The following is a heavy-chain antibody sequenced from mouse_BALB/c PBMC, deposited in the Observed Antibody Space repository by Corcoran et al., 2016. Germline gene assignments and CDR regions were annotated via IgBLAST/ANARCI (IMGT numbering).Heavy chain of an antibody. CDR3: YRSGHGNYAMDF. J-gene: IGHJ4*01. CDR2: IDPANGNT. D-gene: IGHD2-1*01. Sequence: EVQLQQSGAELVKPGASVKLSCTASGFNIKDTYMHWVKQRPEQGLEWIGRIDPANGNTKYDPKFQGKATITADTSSNTAYLQLSSLTSEDTAVYYCYRSGHGNYAMDFWGQGTSVTVSS. V-gene: IGHV14-3*02. CDR1: GFNIKDTY.